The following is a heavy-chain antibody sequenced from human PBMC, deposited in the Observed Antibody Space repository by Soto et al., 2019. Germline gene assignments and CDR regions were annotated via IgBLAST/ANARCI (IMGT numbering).Heavy chain of an antibody. CDR2: ISAYNGNT. CDR3: ARIGTVGTGVLGYYYGMDV. J-gene: IGHJ6*02. D-gene: IGHD2-21*02. CDR1: GYTFTSYG. Sequence: ASVKVSCKASGYTFTSYGSSWVRQAPGQGLEWMGWISAYNGNTNYAQKLQGRVTMTTDTSTSTAYMELRSLRSDDTAVYYCARIGTVGTGVLGYYYGMDVWGQGTTVTVSS. V-gene: IGHV1-18*01.